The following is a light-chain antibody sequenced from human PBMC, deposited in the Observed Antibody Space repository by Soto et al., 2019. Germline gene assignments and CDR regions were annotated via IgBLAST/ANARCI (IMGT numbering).Light chain of an antibody. CDR1: SSDVGGYNY. V-gene: IGLV2-14*01. CDR2: DVS. Sequence: QSALTQPASVSGSPGQSITISCTGTSSDVGGYNYVSWYQQHPGKAPKLMIYDVSNRPSGVSNRFSGSKSGNTASLTISGRQEDDEADYYCSSYTSSNTLYVFGTGTKVTVL. CDR3: SSYTSSNTLYV. J-gene: IGLJ1*01.